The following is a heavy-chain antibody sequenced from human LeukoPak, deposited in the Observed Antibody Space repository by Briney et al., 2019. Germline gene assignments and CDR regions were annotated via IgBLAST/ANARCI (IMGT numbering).Heavy chain of an antibody. Sequence: VASVKVSCKASGYTFTGYYMHWVRQAPGQGLEWMGWINPNSGGTNYAQKFQGRVTMTRDTSISTAYMELSRLRSDDTAVYYCARDYYDSSGPLWQAFDIWGQGTMVTVSS. V-gene: IGHV1-2*02. J-gene: IGHJ3*02. CDR3: ARDYYDSSGPLWQAFDI. CDR2: INPNSGGT. D-gene: IGHD3-22*01. CDR1: GYTFTGYY.